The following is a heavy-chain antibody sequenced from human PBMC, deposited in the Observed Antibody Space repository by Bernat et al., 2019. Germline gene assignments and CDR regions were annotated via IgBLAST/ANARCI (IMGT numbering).Heavy chain of an antibody. CDR2: MYGDGRT. Sequence: EVQLVESGGGLVQPGWSLRLSCAASEFTVNTNYMNWVRQAPGKGLEWVSVMYGDGRTFYADSVKGRFTISRDNPKNTLFLQMNSLRPEDTAVYYCARDPCYSGSYCYFDYWGQGTLVTVSS. CDR3: ARDPCYSGSYCYFDY. D-gene: IGHD1-26*01. CDR1: EFTVNTNY. J-gene: IGHJ4*02. V-gene: IGHV3-53*04.